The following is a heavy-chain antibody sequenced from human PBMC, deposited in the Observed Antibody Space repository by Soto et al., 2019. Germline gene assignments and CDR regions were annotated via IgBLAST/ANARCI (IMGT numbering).Heavy chain of an antibody. CDR3: ARDGVGYCISTSCLNWFDP. V-gene: IGHV1-18*01. Sequence: QVQLVQSGAEVKKPGASVKVSCKASGYTFTSYGISWVRQAPGQGLEWMGWISAYNGNTNYAQKLQGRVTMTTDTSTSTAYMELRRLSSDDTAVYYCARDGVGYCISTSCLNWFDPWGQGTLVTVSS. J-gene: IGHJ5*02. CDR1: GYTFTSYG. CDR2: ISAYNGNT. D-gene: IGHD2-2*03.